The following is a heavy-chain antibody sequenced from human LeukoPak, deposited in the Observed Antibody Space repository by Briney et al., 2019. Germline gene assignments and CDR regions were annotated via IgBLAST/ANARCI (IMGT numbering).Heavy chain of an antibody. CDR3: ARLIYNWNARRFDP. CDR2: IYYSGST. Sequence: SETLSLTCAVYGGSFSGYYWSWIRQPPGKGLEWIGYIYYSGSTNYNPSLKSRVTISVDTSKNQFSLKLSSVTAADTAVYYCARLIYNWNARRFDPWGQGTLVTVSS. J-gene: IGHJ5*02. CDR1: GGSFSGYY. V-gene: IGHV4-59*08. D-gene: IGHD1-1*01.